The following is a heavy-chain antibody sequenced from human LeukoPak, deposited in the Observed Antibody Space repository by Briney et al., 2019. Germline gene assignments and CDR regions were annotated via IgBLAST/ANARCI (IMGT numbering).Heavy chain of an antibody. D-gene: IGHD6-25*01. V-gene: IGHV4-30-4*01. CDR3: ARANSASAATDIDY. Sequence: LRLSCAASGFTVSSNYMSWIRQPPGKGLEWIGYIYYSGSTYYNPSLKSRVTISVDTSKNQFSLKLSSVTAADTAVYYCARANSASAATDIDYWGQGTLVTVSS. CDR1: GFTVSSNY. CDR2: IYYSGST. J-gene: IGHJ4*02.